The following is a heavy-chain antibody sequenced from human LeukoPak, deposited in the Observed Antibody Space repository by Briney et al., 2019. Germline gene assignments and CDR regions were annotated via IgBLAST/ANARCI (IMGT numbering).Heavy chain of an antibody. CDR1: EFAFSSYG. D-gene: IGHD3-22*01. CDR3: AKDFRDYYDSSGFDY. CDR2: IRYDGSDE. Sequence: GGSLRLSCAASEFAFSSYGMHWVRQAPGRGLVWVAFIRYDGSDEYYTASVKGRFTISRDNSKNTLYLQMNSLRAEDTAVYYCAKDFRDYYDSSGFDYWGQGTLVTVSS. V-gene: IGHV3-30*02. J-gene: IGHJ4*02.